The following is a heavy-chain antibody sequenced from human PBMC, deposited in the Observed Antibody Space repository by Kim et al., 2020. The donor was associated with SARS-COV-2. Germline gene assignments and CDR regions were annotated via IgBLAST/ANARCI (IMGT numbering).Heavy chain of an antibody. CDR3: ARPALWYSSGWEQYYFDF. CDR2: IYPGDSDT. CDR1: GYSFTSYW. V-gene: IGHV5-51*01. J-gene: IGHJ4*02. Sequence: GESLKISCKGSGYSFTSYWIGWVRQMPGKGLEWMGIIYPGDSDTRYSPSFQGQVTISADKSISTAYLQWSNLKASDTAMYYCARPALWYSSGWEQYYFDFWGQGTLVTVSS. D-gene: IGHD6-19*01.